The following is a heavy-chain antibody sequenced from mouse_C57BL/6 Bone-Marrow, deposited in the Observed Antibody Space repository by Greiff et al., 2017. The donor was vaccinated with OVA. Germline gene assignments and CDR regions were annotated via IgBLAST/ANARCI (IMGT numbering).Heavy chain of an antibody. CDR3: ARGNYYGSSSPFGY. Sequence: QVQLQQPGAELVRPGSSVKLSCKASGYTFTSYWMHWVKQRPIQGLEWIGNIDPSDSATHYNQKFKDKATLTVDKSSSTAYMQLSSLTSEDSAVYYCARGNYYGSSSPFGYWGQGTTLTVSS. CDR1: GYTFTSYW. CDR2: IDPSDSAT. D-gene: IGHD1-1*01. J-gene: IGHJ2*01. V-gene: IGHV1-52*01.